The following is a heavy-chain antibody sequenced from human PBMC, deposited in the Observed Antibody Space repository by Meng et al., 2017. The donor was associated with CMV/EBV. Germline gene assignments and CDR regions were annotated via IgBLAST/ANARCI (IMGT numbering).Heavy chain of an antibody. V-gene: IGHV3-7*01. D-gene: IGHD2-15*01. CDR2: IKQDGSEK. J-gene: IGHJ5*01. CDR1: GFTFSSYW. CDR3: ARDGGGLVVVGAFRWFDP. Sequence: GESLKISCAASGFTFSSYWMKWVRQAPGKGLEWVANIKQDGSEKYYVDSVRGRFTISRDKAKNSLYLQMNRLRAEDTAVYYCARDGGGLVVVGAFRWFDPWGQGTLVTVSS.